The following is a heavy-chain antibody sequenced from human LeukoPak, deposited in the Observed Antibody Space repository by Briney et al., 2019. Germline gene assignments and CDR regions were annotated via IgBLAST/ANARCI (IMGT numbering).Heavy chain of an antibody. CDR3: AKDYYDSSGYYYDWFDY. Sequence: GGSLRLSCAASGFTFSSYGMHWVRQAPGKGLEWVAVIWYDGSNKYYADSVKGRFTISRDNSKNTLYLQMNSLRAEDTAVYYCAKDYYDSSGYYYDWFDYWGQGTLVTVSS. D-gene: IGHD3-22*01. CDR1: GFTFSSYG. V-gene: IGHV3-33*06. J-gene: IGHJ4*02. CDR2: IWYDGSNK.